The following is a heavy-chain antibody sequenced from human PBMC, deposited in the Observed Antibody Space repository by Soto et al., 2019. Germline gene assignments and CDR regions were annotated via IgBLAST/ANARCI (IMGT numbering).Heavy chain of an antibody. CDR3: AHSPYSSSSYYFDY. V-gene: IGHV3-74*01. J-gene: IGHJ4*02. D-gene: IGHD6-6*01. Sequence: PGGSLRLSCAASGFTFSSYWMHWVRQAPGKGLVWVSRINSDGSSTSYADSVKSRLTITKDTSKNQVVLTMTNMDPVDTATYYCAHSPYSSSSYYFDYWGQGTLVTVSS. CDR1: GFTFSSYW. CDR2: INSDGSST.